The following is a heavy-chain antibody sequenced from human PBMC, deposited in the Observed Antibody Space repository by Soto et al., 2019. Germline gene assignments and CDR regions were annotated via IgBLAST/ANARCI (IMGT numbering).Heavy chain of an antibody. CDR3: ARDRHLLRYFDWSHYGMDV. CDR1: GFTFSSYS. Sequence: GGSLRLSCAASGFTFSSYSMNWVRQAPGKGLEWVSSISSSSSYIYYADSVKGRLTISRDNAKNSLYLQMNSLRAEDTAVYYCARDRHLLRYFDWSHYGMDVWGQGTTVTVSS. V-gene: IGHV3-21*01. J-gene: IGHJ6*02. D-gene: IGHD3-9*01. CDR2: ISSSSSYI.